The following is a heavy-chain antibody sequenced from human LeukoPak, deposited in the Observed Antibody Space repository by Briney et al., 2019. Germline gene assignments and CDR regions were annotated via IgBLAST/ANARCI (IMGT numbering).Heavy chain of an antibody. CDR2: INPNNGGT. V-gene: IGHV1-2*02. D-gene: IGHD2-15*01. CDR3: ARGLSGPYYYYYMDA. CDR1: GFTFTVYN. J-gene: IGHJ6*03. Sequence: ASVKVSCKASGFTFTVYNIHWVRQAPGQGLEWMGWINPNNGGTNYAQKFQGRVTMTRDTSISTAYMELSRLRSDDTAVYYCARGLSGPYYYYYMDAWGKGTTVTVSS.